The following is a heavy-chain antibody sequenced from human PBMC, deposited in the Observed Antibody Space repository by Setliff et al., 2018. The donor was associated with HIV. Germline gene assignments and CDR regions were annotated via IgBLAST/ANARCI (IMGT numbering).Heavy chain of an antibody. CDR3: ARDRSYGGSPYFYYYMDV. V-gene: IGHV1-2*02. J-gene: IGHJ6*03. CDR1: GYTFTSHY. Sequence: ASVKVSCKASGYTFTSHYIHWVRQAPGQGLEWMGWINVNNDATNYAQKFQGRVSMTRDTSISTAYMELRSLTSEDTAVYYCARDRSYGGSPYFYYYMDVWGKGTTVTVS. CDR2: INVNNDAT. D-gene: IGHD2-15*01.